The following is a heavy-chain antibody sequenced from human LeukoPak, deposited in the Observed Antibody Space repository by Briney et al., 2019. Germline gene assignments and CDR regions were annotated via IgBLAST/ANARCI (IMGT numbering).Heavy chain of an antibody. CDR1: GGSISSSSYY. D-gene: IGHD6-13*01. CDR2: INHSGST. Sequence: SETLSLTCTVSGGSISSSSYYWGWIRQPPGKGLEWIGEINHSGSTNYNPSLKSRVTISVDTSKNQFSLKLSSVTAADTAVYYCASSYSSSWSFDYWGQGTLVTVSS. V-gene: IGHV4-39*07. J-gene: IGHJ4*02. CDR3: ASSYSSSWSFDY.